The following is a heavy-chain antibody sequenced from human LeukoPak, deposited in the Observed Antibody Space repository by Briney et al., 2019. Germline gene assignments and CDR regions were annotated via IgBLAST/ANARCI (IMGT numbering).Heavy chain of an antibody. V-gene: IGHV3-7*01. CDR2: IKQDGSDK. D-gene: IGHD6-6*01. CDR3: ARIGYSSSSIDY. CDR1: GFTFSSYT. J-gene: IGHJ4*02. Sequence: PGGSLRLSCAASGFTFSSYTMNWVRQAPGKGLEWVANIKQDGSDKFYADSVNGRFTISRDNAKNSLYLQMNTLRAEDTAMYYCARIGYSSSSIDYWGQGTLVTVSS.